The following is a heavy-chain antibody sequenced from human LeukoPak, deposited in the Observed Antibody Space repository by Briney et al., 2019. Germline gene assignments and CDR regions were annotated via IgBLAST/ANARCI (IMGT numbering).Heavy chain of an antibody. CDR2: TYSGGRT. Sequence: GGSLRLSCAASGFTVSSNYMSWVRQAPGKGLEWVSVTYSGGRTYYADSVKGRFTISRDNSKNTLYLQMNTLRAEDTAVYYCASTQRGDYFDYWGQGTLVTVSS. J-gene: IGHJ4*02. CDR3: ASTQRGDYFDY. D-gene: IGHD2-15*01. V-gene: IGHV3-53*01. CDR1: GFTVSSNY.